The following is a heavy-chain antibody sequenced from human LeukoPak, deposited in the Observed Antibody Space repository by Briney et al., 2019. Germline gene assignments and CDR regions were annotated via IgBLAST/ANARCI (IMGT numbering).Heavy chain of an antibody. CDR3: ARGGRLDDY. D-gene: IGHD6-25*01. CDR1: GYIFTSYW. Sequence: GESLKISCKGSGYIFTSYWISWVRQMPGKGLEWMGRINPSNSYINYNPSFQGHVTFSVDKSIATAYLQWTTLKASDTAMYYCARGGRLDDYWGQGTLVTVSS. V-gene: IGHV5-10-1*01. CDR2: INPSNSYI. J-gene: IGHJ4*02.